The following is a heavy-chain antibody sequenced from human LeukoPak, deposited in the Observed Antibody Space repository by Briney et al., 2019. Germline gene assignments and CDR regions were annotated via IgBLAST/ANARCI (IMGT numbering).Heavy chain of an antibody. V-gene: IGHV3-30*18. CDR2: ISYEGSNK. D-gene: IGHD3-10*01. J-gene: IGHJ4*02. CDR3: AKDWYPYGPHYFDY. CDR1: GFIFSNYG. Sequence: GGSLRLSCAASGFIFSNYGMHWVRQTPGKGLEWVAVISYEGSNKYYADSVKGRFTISRDNSKNTLYLQMNGLRAEDTAMYYCAKDWYPYGPHYFDYWGQGTLVTVSS.